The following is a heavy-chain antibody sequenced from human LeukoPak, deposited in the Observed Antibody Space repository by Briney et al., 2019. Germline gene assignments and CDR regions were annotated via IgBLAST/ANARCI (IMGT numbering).Heavy chain of an antibody. CDR1: GDSVSSNSAA. V-gene: IGHV6-1*01. Sequence: KTSQTLSLTCAISGDSVSSNSAAWNWIRQSPSRGLEWLGRTYYRSKWYNDYAVSVKSRITINPDTSKNQFSLQLNSVTPEDTAVYYCARVGSEEWELLIAGAFDIWGQGTMVTVSS. CDR3: ARVGSEEWELLIAGAFDI. J-gene: IGHJ3*02. CDR2: TYYRSKWYN. D-gene: IGHD1-26*01.